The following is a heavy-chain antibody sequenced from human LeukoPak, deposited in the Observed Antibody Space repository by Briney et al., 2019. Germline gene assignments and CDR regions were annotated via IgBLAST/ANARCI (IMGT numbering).Heavy chain of an antibody. Sequence: PGGSLRLSCAASGFTFSSYEMNWVRQAPGKGLEWVSYINYNGETTYYADSVKGRLTISRDNAKNSLYLQMNSLRDEDTAVYYCARLKKSLRGVIHGPNGMDVWGQGTTVTVSS. CDR3: ARLKKSLRGVIHGPNGMDV. V-gene: IGHV3-48*03. J-gene: IGHJ6*02. D-gene: IGHD3-10*01. CDR1: GFTFSSYE. CDR2: INYNGETT.